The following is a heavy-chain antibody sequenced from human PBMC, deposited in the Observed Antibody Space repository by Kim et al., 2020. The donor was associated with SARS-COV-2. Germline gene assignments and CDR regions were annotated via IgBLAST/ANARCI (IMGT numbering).Heavy chain of an antibody. CDR3: ARDDYADYVLGY. V-gene: IGHV1-69*01. D-gene: IGHD4-17*01. J-gene: IGHJ4*02. Sequence: NDAQKFQGRVTITADESTSTASMGLSSLSSEDTAVYYCARDDYADYVLGYWGQGTLVTVSS.